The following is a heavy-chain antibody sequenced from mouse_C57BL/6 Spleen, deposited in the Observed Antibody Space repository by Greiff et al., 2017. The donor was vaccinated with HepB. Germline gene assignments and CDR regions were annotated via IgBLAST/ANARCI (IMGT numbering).Heavy chain of an antibody. CDR1: GFTFSDYY. CDR3: ARDHSKGDYFDY. CDR2: INYDGSST. J-gene: IGHJ2*01. V-gene: IGHV5-16*01. D-gene: IGHD2-5*01. Sequence: EVKLVESEGGLVQPGSSMKLSCTASGFTFSDYYMAWVRQVPEKGLEWVANINYDGSSTYYLDSLKSRFIISRDNAKNILYLQMSSLKSEDTATYYCARDHSKGDYFDYWGQGTTLTVSS.